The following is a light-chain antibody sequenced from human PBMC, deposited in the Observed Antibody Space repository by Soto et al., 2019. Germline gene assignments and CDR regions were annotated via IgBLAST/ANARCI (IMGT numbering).Light chain of an antibody. CDR1: SRDVGSYNL. CDR2: EGT. CDR3: CSFAGSSTYV. V-gene: IGLV2-23*01. J-gene: IGLJ1*01. Sequence: QSALTQPASVSGSPGQSITISCTGTSRDVGSYNLVSWYQQHPGNAPKLIIYEGTKRPSGVSYRFSGSKSGNTASLTISGLQEEDEGDYHGCSFAGSSTYVFGTGTKVTVL.